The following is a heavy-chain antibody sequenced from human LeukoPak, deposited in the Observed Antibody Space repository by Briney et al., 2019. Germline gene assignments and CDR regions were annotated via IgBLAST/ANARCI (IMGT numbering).Heavy chain of an antibody. Sequence: GSLRLSCAASGFSFSSYAMSWVRQAPGKGLEWVSAISGSGGSTYYADSVKGRFTISRDNSKNTLYLQMKSLRAEDTAVYYCAKDSTVVTPEYWGQGTLVTVSS. CDR3: AKDSTVVTPEY. V-gene: IGHV3-23*01. J-gene: IGHJ4*02. CDR1: GFSFSSYA. CDR2: ISGSGGST. D-gene: IGHD4-23*01.